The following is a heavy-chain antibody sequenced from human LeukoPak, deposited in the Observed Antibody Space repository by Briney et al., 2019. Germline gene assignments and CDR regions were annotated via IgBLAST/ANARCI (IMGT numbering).Heavy chain of an antibody. Sequence: ASVKVSCKASGYTFTGYYMHWVRQAPGQGLEWMGWINPNGGGTNYAQKFQGRVTMTRDTSISTAYMELSRLRSDDTAVYYCARDRSSGWYYWFDPWGQGTLVTVSS. CDR2: INPNGGGT. D-gene: IGHD6-19*01. CDR3: ARDRSSGWYYWFDP. V-gene: IGHV1-2*02. J-gene: IGHJ5*02. CDR1: GYTFTGYY.